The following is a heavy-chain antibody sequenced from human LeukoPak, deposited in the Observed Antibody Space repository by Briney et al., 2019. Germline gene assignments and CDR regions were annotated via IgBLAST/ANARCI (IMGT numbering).Heavy chain of an antibody. CDR1: GLTFSNYE. CDR2: ISGSGSRI. J-gene: IGHJ4*02. D-gene: IGHD3-16*01. CDR3: AKDQGRGGFGLDC. Sequence: GGSLRLSCAGSGLTFSNYEMNWVRQAPGKGLEWVSFISGSGSRIYYADSVKGRFIISRDNAKNSLYLQMNNLRADDTAVYYCAKDQGRGGFGLDCWGQGTLVTVSS. V-gene: IGHV3-48*03.